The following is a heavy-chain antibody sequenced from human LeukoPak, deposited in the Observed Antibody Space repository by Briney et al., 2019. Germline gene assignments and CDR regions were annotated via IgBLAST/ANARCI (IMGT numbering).Heavy chain of an antibody. J-gene: IGHJ2*01. CDR3: TTGAYGILTGYYHWYFDL. D-gene: IGHD3-9*01. Sequence: GGSLRLSCATSGFTFTNAWMSWVRQAPGRGLEWVGRIKSKTDGGTTDYAAPVKGRFTISRDDSKNTLYLQMNSLKTEDTAVYYCTTGAYGILTGYYHWYFDLWGRGTLVTVSS. CDR2: IKSKTDGGTT. CDR1: GFTFTNAW. V-gene: IGHV3-15*01.